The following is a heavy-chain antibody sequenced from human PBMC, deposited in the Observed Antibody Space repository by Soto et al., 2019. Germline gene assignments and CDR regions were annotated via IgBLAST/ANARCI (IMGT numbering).Heavy chain of an antibody. J-gene: IGHJ5*02. CDR3: AHSLYSNYDHNWFDP. CDR1: GFSLSTSGVG. Sequence: QITLKESGPTLVKPTQTLTLTCTFSGFSLSTSGVGVGWIRQPPGKALEWLALIYWDDDNRYSPSLKSRLTITKDTSKIQVVLTMTNMDPVDTATYYCAHSLYSNYDHNWFDPWGQGTLVTVSS. CDR2: IYWDDDN. D-gene: IGHD4-4*01. V-gene: IGHV2-5*02.